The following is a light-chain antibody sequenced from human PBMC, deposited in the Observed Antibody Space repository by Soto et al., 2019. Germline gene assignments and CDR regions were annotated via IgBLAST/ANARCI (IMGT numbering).Light chain of an antibody. V-gene: IGLV2-11*01. J-gene: IGLJ3*02. Sequence: QSVLTQTRSVSGSPGQSVTISCTGTSSDVGGYNYVSCYQQHPGKAPKLMIYDVSKRPSGVPDRFSGSKSGNTASLTISGLQPEDEGDYYCSAYTARSTLVFGGGTK. CDR1: SSDVGGYNY. CDR2: DVS. CDR3: SAYTARSTLV.